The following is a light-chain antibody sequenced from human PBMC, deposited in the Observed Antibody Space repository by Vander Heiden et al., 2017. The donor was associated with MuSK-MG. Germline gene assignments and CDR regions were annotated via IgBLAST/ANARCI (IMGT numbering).Light chain of an antibody. Sequence: DIQMTKSPSSLSASVGDRVTITCRASQSISSYLNWYQQKPGKAPKLRIYAASSLQSGGPSRFSGSGSGTDFTLTISSLQPEDFATDYCQQSYSTPLTFGGGTKVEIK. CDR2: AAS. CDR3: QQSYSTPLT. V-gene: IGKV1-39*01. CDR1: QSISSY. J-gene: IGKJ4*01.